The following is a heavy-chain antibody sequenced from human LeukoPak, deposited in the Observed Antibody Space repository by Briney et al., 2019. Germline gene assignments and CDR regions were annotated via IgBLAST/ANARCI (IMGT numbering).Heavy chain of an antibody. CDR1: GGSVSSDY. CDR3: AREGSVTMVRGVTLYDFDY. Sequence: SETLSLTCTVSGGSVSSDYWSWIRQPPGKGLEWIGSLYHTGNTYYNPSLKSRVTISLDTSKNQFSLKLSSVTAADTAVYYCAREGSVTMVRGVTLYDFDYWGQGTLVTVSS. J-gene: IGHJ4*02. D-gene: IGHD3-10*01. CDR2: LYHTGNT. V-gene: IGHV4-38-2*02.